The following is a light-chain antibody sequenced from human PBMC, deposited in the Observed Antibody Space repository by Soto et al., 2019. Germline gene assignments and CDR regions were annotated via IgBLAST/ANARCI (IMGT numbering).Light chain of an antibody. J-gene: IGKJ1*01. CDR3: QQYGSSPTT. CDR2: GAS. CDR1: QSVSSSY. Sequence: EILLTQSPGTLSLSPGERATFSCRASQSVSSSYLAWYQQKPGQAPRLLIYGASSRATGIPDRFSGSGSGTDFTLTISRLEPEDFAVYYCQQYGSSPTTFGQGTKVDIK. V-gene: IGKV3-20*01.